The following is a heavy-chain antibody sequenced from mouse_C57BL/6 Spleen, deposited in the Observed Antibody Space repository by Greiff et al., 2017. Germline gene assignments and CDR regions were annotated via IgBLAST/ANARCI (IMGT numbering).Heavy chain of an antibody. CDR2: IDPANGNT. CDR1: GFNIKNTY. D-gene: IGHD1-1*01. Sequence: DVQLQESVAELVRPGASVKLSCTASGFNIKNTYMHWVKQRPEQGLEWIGRIDPANGNTKYAPKFQGKATITADTSSNTAYLQLSSLTSEDTAIYYCARDPLYYGSFYYAMDYWGQGTSVTVSS. CDR3: ARDPLYYGSFYYAMDY. V-gene: IGHV14-3*01. J-gene: IGHJ4*01.